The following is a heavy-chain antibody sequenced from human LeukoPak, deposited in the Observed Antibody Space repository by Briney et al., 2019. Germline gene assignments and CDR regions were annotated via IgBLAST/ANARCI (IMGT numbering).Heavy chain of an antibody. D-gene: IGHD3-10*01. Sequence: PSETLSLTCAVSGYSISSGYYWGWIRQPPGKGLEWIGSIYHSGSTYYNPSLKSRVTISVDTSKNQFSLKLSSVTAADTAVYYCARDRGILDVWGKGTTVTVSS. V-gene: IGHV4-38-2*02. CDR1: GYSISSGYY. J-gene: IGHJ6*04. CDR2: IYHSGST. CDR3: ARDRGILDV.